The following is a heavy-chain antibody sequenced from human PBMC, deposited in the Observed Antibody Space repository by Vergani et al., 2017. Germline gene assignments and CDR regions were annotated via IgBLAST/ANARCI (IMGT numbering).Heavy chain of an antibody. CDR2: ISSGGGDI. D-gene: IGHD3-10*01. CDR3: TTAWGLYYLHGEYFQY. J-gene: IGHJ1*01. Sequence: EVQLLESGGGLVQPGGSRRLSCAGAGFNFDTYTMAYVRQAPGKGLEWVATISSGGGDIFYADSVKGRFTISRDNSKNTLFLQMNSLKDEDTAVYYCTTAWGLYYLHGEYFQYWGQGTLVSVSS. V-gene: IGHV3-23*01. CDR1: GFNFDTYT.